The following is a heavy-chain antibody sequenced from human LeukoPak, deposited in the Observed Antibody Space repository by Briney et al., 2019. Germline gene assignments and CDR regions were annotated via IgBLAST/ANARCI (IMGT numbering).Heavy chain of an antibody. J-gene: IGHJ4*02. CDR1: DASISGYY. CDR2: IYYSGST. Sequence: SETLSLTCTVSDASISGYYWSWIRQPPGKGLEWIGYIYYSGSTNYNPSLKSRVTISVDTSKNQFSLKLSSVTAADTAVYYCARVPISGWYYFDYWGQGTLVTVSS. V-gene: IGHV4-59*12. D-gene: IGHD6-19*01. CDR3: ARVPISGWYYFDY.